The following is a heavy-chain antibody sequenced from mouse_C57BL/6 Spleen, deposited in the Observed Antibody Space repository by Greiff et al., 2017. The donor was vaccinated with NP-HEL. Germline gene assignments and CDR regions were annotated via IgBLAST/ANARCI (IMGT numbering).Heavy chain of an antibody. CDR2: IWRGGST. CDR3: AKEGKLRSGYFDV. Sequence: VKVVESGPGLVQPSQSLSITCTVSGFSLTSYGVHWVRQSPGKGLEWLGVIWRGGSTDYNAAFMSRLSITKDNSKSQVFFKMNSLQADDTAIYYCAKEGKLRSGYFDVWGTGTTVTVSS. CDR1: GFSLTSYG. D-gene: IGHD1-1*01. V-gene: IGHV2-5*01. J-gene: IGHJ1*03.